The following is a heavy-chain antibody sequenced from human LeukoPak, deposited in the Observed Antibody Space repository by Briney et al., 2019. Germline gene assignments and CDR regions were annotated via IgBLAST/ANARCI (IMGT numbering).Heavy chain of an antibody. J-gene: IGHJ4*02. CDR1: GGTFSSYA. D-gene: IGHD6-13*01. Sequence: GSSVKVSCKASGGTFSSYAISWVRQAPGQGLEWMGGIIPIFGTANYAQKFQGRVTITTDESTSTAYMELSSLRSEDTAVYYCARDFGIAAAGTGDYWGQGTLVTVSS. V-gene: IGHV1-69*05. CDR3: ARDFGIAAAGTGDY. CDR2: IIPIFGTA.